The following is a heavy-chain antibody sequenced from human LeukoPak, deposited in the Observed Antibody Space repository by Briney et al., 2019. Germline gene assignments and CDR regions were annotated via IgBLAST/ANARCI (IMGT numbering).Heavy chain of an antibody. D-gene: IGHD6-19*01. J-gene: IGHJ4*02. Sequence: GESLKISCKGSGYSFTNYWIGWVRQMPGKGLEWMGIIYPGDSDTRYSPSLQGQLTISADKSISTAYLQWSSLKAPDTAMYYCARSWVAGYGTVLDYWGQGTLVTVSS. V-gene: IGHV5-51*01. CDR3: ARSWVAGYGTVLDY. CDR1: GYSFTNYW. CDR2: IYPGDSDT.